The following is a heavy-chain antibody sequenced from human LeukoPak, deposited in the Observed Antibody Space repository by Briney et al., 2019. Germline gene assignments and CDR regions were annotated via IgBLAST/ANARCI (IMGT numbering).Heavy chain of an antibody. CDR1: GGSFRGYY. CDR2: INHSGST. Sequence: ETLSPTCPFYGGSFRGYYWSWIRQPPGKGLEWIGEINHSGSTNYNPSLKSRVTISVDTSKNQFSLKLSSVTAADTAVYYCASAVPTPTVGGLTNYNSFDPWGQGTLVTVSS. V-gene: IGHV4-34*01. CDR3: ASAVPTPTVGGLTNYNSFDP. J-gene: IGHJ5*02. D-gene: IGHD1-26*01.